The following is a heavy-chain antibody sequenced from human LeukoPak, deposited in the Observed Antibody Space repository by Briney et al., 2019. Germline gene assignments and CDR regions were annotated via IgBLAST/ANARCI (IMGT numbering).Heavy chain of an antibody. CDR3: AKEYSGYDFDC. CDR2: ISGSAGFT. Sequence: HPGGSLRLSCVASGFTLRTYAMSWVRQAPGKGLEWVSAISGSAGFTYYADAVRGRFTVSRDISTNTVFLQMDSLRAGDTAVYYCAKEYSGYDFDCWGQGTLVTVSS. V-gene: IGHV3-23*01. D-gene: IGHD5-12*01. CDR1: GFTLRTYA. J-gene: IGHJ4*01.